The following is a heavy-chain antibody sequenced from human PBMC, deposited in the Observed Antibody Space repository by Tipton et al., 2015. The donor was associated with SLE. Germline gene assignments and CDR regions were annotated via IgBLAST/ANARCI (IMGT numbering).Heavy chain of an antibody. CDR2: IYHSGST. CDR1: GGSISSGGYY. V-gene: IGHV4-31*03. J-gene: IGHJ5*02. Sequence: TLSLTCTVAGGSISSGGYYWSWIRQHPGKGLEWIGYIYHSGSTYYNPPLKSRVTISVDRSKNQFSLKLSSVTAADTAVYYCATGGFKFNNWFDPWGQGTLVTVSS. CDR3: ATGGFKFNNWFDP. D-gene: IGHD3-16*01.